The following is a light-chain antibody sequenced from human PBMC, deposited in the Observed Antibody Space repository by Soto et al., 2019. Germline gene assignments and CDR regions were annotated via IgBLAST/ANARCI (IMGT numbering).Light chain of an antibody. Sequence: EIVLTQSPGTLSLSPGERATLSCRASQTITLNYLAWYQQKPGQAPRLLIYGVSTRATGIPDKFSGSGSGTDFALTISRLEPEEFAVYYCQQYGSSPFTFGPGSKLDIK. CDR1: QTITLNY. J-gene: IGKJ3*01. V-gene: IGKV3-20*01. CDR3: QQYGSSPFT. CDR2: GVS.